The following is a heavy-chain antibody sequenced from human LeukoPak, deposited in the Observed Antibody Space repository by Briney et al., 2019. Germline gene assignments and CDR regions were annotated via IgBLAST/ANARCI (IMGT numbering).Heavy chain of an antibody. V-gene: IGHV1-2*02. Sequence: ASVKVSCKASGYTSTSYYMHWVRQAPGQGLECRGWINLNTSGTNYAQKFHGRVTMTRETSVSTVYMGLSSLRSDDTAMYYCARALIRGIAPFDDGGEGTWVTVS. D-gene: IGHD3-10*01. CDR3: ARALIRGIAPFDD. CDR1: GYTSTSYY. J-gene: IGHJ4*02. CDR2: INLNTSGT.